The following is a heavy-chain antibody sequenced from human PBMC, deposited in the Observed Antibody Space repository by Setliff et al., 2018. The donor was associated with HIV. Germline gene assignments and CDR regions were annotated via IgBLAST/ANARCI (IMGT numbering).Heavy chain of an antibody. CDR1: GFTFGDYA. CDR2: IRSKAYGGTT. D-gene: IGHD2-21*01. J-gene: IGHJ4*02. V-gene: IGHV3-49*04. Sequence: GGSLRLSCTASGFTFGDYAMSWVRQAPGKGLEWVGFIRSKAYGGTTGYAASVKGRFTISRDDSKSIAYLQMKSLKTDDTAVYYCAKLLYPQLWPLDIDHWGQGRLVTVSS. CDR3: AKLLYPQLWPLDIDH.